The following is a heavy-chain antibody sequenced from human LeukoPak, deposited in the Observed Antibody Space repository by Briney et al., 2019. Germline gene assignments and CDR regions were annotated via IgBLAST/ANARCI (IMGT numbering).Heavy chain of an antibody. CDR3: AKGNWRYFDY. CDR1: GFTFSTYG. D-gene: IGHD1-1*01. CDR2: ISGSGGST. J-gene: IGHJ4*02. Sequence: GGSLRLSCEASGFTFSTYGMSWVRQAPGKGLEWVSAISGSGGSTYYADSVKGRFTISRDNSKNTLYLQMNSLGADDTAVYYCAKGNWRYFDYWGQGTLVTVSS. V-gene: IGHV3-23*01.